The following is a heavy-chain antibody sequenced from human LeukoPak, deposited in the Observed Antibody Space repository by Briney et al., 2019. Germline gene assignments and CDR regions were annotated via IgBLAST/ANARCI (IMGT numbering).Heavy chain of an antibody. CDR2: SWSGGAHE. CDR3: GRDPNGDYVGAFEF. D-gene: IGHD4-17*01. CDR1: GFTFSKYA. Sequence: GGSLRLSCAASGFTFSKYALVWVRQAPGKGLEWVSASWSGGAHELYADAVKGRFTISRDNSKNTLYLQMNSLRAEDTAVYYCGRDPNGDYVGAFEFWGHGTTVIVSS. V-gene: IGHV3-23*01. J-gene: IGHJ3*01.